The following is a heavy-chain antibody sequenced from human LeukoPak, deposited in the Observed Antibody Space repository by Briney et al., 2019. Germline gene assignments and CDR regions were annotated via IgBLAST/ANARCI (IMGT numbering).Heavy chain of an antibody. CDR2: ISSSGSTI. CDR3: ARESRGSGSRWFDP. D-gene: IGHD3-10*01. CDR1: GFTFSDYY. J-gene: IGHJ5*02. Sequence: SGGSLRLSCAASGFTFSDYYMSWIRQAPGKGLEWVSYISSSGSTIYYADSVEGRFTISRDNAKNSLYLQMNSLRAEDTAVYYCARESRGSGSRWFDPWGQGTLVTVSS. V-gene: IGHV3-11*01.